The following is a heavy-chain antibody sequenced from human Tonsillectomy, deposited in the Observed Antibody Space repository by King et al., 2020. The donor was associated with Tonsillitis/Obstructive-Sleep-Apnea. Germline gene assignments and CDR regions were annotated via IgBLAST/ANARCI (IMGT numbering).Heavy chain of an antibody. CDR3: TTDGKIVGAKGFGY. Sequence: VQLVESGGGLVKPGGSLRLSCAASGFTFSNAWMNWVRQAPGKGLEWVGRIKSKTDGGTTDYAAPVKGRFTISRDDSKDTLDLQMNSLKTEDTAVYYCTTDGKIVGAKGFGYWGQGTLVTVSS. V-gene: IGHV3-15*07. CDR2: IKSKTDGGTT. D-gene: IGHD1-26*01. CDR1: GFTFSNAW. J-gene: IGHJ4*02.